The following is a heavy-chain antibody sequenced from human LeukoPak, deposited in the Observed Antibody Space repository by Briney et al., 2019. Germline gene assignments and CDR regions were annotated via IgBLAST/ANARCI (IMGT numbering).Heavy chain of an antibody. D-gene: IGHD6-19*01. CDR3: TRDLVVAGTPYYFDY. CDR1: GFTFGDYA. V-gene: IGHV3-49*04. CDR2: IRSKAYGGTT. J-gene: IGHJ4*02. Sequence: GGSLRLSCTASGFTFGDYAMSWVRQVPGKGLEWVGFIRSKAYGGTTEYAAPVKGRLTISRDDSKSIAYLQMNSLKTEDTAVYYCTRDLVVAGTPYYFDYWGQGTLVTVSS.